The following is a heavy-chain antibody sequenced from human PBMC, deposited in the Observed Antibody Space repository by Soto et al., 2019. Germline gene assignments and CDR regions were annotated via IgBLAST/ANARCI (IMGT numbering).Heavy chain of an antibody. Sequence: VQVVQSGAEVKRPGASVKVSCKTSGYTFTTYYVEWVRQAPGQGLEWIGMYNPMNHSARYPQQFQGRVTMTIVTPTGTVSMELSSLRPAATAVYYCARGAPSGGWYRATLDVWGQGAMVTVSS. V-gene: IGHV1-46*01. J-gene: IGHJ3*01. D-gene: IGHD6-19*01. CDR1: GYTFTTYY. CDR3: ARGAPSGGWYRATLDV. CDR2: YNPMNHSA.